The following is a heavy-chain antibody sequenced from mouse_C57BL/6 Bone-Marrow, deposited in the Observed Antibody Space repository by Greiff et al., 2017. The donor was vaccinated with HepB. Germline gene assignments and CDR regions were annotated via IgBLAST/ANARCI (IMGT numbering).Heavy chain of an antibody. CDR1: GYTFTSYG. CDR2: IYPRSGNT. V-gene: IGHV1-81*01. J-gene: IGHJ2*01. Sequence: QVQLQQSGAELARPGASVKLSCKASGYTFTSYGISWVKQRTGQGLEWIGEIYPRSGNTYYNEKFKGKATLTEDKSSSTAYMELRSLTSEDSAVYFCARRLYDYFDDWGQGTTLTVSS. CDR3: ARRLYDYFDD. D-gene: IGHD2-12*01.